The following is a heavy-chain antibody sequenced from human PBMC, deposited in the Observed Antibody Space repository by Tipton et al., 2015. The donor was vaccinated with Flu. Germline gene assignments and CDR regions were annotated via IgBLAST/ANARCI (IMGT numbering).Heavy chain of an antibody. CDR1: GFIVSGYE. CDR3: ASELVGATDAFDV. D-gene: IGHD1-26*01. CDR2: MDVSGSTI. V-gene: IGHV3-48*03. Sequence: VQLVQSGGGLAQPGGSLRLSCAASGFIVSGYEMDWVRQAPGKGLEWVAYMDVSGSTIFYADSVKGRFTISRDNAQNSLYLQMNSLRADDTAVYFCASELVGATDAFDVWGRGTMVTVSS. J-gene: IGHJ3*01.